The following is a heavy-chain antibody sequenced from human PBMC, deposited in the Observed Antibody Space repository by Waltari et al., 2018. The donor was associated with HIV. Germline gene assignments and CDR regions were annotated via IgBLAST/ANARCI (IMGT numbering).Heavy chain of an antibody. V-gene: IGHV3-23*01. CDR3: AKDSNYDSSGPIDY. D-gene: IGHD3-22*01. J-gene: IGHJ4*02. Sequence: RQAPGKGLEWVSALSGSGASTYYADSVKGRFTISRDNSKNTLYLQMNRLRADDTAVYYCAKDSNYDSSGPIDYWGQGTLVTVSS. CDR2: LSGSGAST.